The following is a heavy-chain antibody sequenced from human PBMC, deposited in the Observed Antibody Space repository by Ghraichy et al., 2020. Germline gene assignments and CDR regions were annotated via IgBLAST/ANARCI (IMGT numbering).Heavy chain of an antibody. V-gene: IGHV4-34*01. CDR3: ARVGRTIFGVVINYLDY. J-gene: IGHJ4*02. CDR2: INHSGST. CDR1: GGSFSGYY. Sequence: SETLSLTCAVYGGSFSGYYWSWIRQPPGKGLEWIGEINHSGSTNYNPSLKSRVTISVDTSKNQFSLKLSSVTAADTAVYYCARVGRTIFGVVINYLDYWGQGTLVTVSS. D-gene: IGHD3-3*01.